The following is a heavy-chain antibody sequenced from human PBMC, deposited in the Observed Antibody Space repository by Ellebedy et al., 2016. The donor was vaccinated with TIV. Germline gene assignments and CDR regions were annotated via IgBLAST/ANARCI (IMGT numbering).Heavy chain of an antibody. D-gene: IGHD3-10*01. CDR1: GYTFTRYG. Sequence: ASVKVSCXVSGYTFTRYGMSRVRQAPGQGLEWMGWIAVYNGHTKYAQKFQDRDVMTTETATSTVYMELRSLRSDDTAVYYCARSRLGGGHWYFDFWGRGTLVTVSS. V-gene: IGHV1-18*01. CDR2: IAVYNGHT. CDR3: ARSRLGGGHWYFDF. J-gene: IGHJ2*01.